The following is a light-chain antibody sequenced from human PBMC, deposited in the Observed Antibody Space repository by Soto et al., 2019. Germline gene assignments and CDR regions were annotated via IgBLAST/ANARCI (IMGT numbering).Light chain of an antibody. V-gene: IGKV3D-20*02. CDR2: DAS. Sequence: EIVLTQSPGTLSLSPGERATLSCRASQSVSSSHLAWYQQKPGQAPRLLIYDASNRATGIPARFSGSGSGTDFTLTISSLEPEDFAVYYCQQRSNWTFGQGTKVDIK. CDR1: QSVSSSH. J-gene: IGKJ1*01. CDR3: QQRSNWT.